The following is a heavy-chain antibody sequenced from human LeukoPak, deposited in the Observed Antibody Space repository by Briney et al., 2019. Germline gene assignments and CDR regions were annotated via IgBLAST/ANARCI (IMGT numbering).Heavy chain of an antibody. Sequence: KPSETLSLTCTVSGGSTSSYYWNWIRQPPGKGLEWIGYIYYSGSTNYNPSLKSRVTISVDTSKNQFSLKLSSVTAADTAVYYCASRYCSDGRCDSSYYYYYGMDVWGQGTTVTVSS. J-gene: IGHJ6*02. D-gene: IGHD2-15*01. CDR2: IYYSGST. CDR3: ASRYCSDGRCDSSYYYYYGMDV. CDR1: GGSTSSYY. V-gene: IGHV4-59*01.